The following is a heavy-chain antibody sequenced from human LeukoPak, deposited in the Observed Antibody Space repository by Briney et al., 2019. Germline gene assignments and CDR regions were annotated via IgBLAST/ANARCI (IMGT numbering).Heavy chain of an antibody. J-gene: IGHJ4*02. CDR1: GFTFSSYA. Sequence: GGSLRPSWAAAGFTFSSYAMSWVRLAPGKWLGLVSAISGRGGRTYYAGCLTDRFTISRHNTKNTLYLQMNSLSAERTPVYYCAKAAAKRSRRSRGHGYWGQGILVTVSS. V-gene: IGHV3-23*01. D-gene: IGHD6-13*01. CDR3: AKAAAKRSRRSRGHGY. CDR2: ISGRGGRT.